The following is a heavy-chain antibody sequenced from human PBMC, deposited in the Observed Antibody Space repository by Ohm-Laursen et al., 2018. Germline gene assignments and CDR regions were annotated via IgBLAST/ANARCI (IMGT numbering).Heavy chain of an antibody. V-gene: IGHV3-21*01. CDR2: ISSSSSYI. D-gene: IGHD4-17*01. CDR3: ARGVTTVTTLDCAFDI. J-gene: IGHJ3*02. CDR1: GFTFSSYS. Sequence: SLRLSCAASGFTFSSYSMNWVRQAPGKGLEWVSSISSSSSYIYYADSVKGRFTISRDNAKNSLYLQMNSLRAEDTAVYYCARGVTTVTTLDCAFDIWGQGTMVTVSS.